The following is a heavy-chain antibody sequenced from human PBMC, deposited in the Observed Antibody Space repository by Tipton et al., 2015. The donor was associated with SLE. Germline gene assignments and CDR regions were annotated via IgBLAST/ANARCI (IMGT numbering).Heavy chain of an antibody. Sequence: TLSLTCTVSGGSISSSSYYWGWIRQPPGKGLEWIGSIYYSGSTYYNPSLKSRVTISVDTSKNQFSLKLSSVTAADTAVYYCARCNRRGITDGFDFWGQGTMVTLSS. CDR3: ARCNRRGITDGFDF. J-gene: IGHJ3*01. V-gene: IGHV4-39*01. D-gene: IGHD6-13*01. CDR1: GGSISSSSYY. CDR2: IYYSGST.